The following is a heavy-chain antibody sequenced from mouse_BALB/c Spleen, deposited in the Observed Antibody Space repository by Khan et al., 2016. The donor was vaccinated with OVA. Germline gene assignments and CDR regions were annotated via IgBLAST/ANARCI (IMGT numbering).Heavy chain of an antibody. CDR2: IAPANGTT. CDR1: GFTFKDTY. Sequence: VQLQQSGAELVKPGASVKLSCTASGFTFKDTYIHWVKQRPDQGLEWLGRIAPANGTTKFDPKFTGKAPIIADPTSNTAHFTPSSLTSEDTVGYDCAHPSDDPRYVEVGGAGTTVTVSS. D-gene: IGHD6-1*01. CDR3: AHPSDDPRYVEV. V-gene: IGHV14-3*02. J-gene: IGHJ1*01.